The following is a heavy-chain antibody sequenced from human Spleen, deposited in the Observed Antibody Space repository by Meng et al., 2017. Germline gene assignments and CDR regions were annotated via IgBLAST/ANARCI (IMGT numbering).Heavy chain of an antibody. Sequence: GESLKISCAASGFTVSSNYMSWVRQAPGKGLEWASVIYSGGSTYYADSVKGRFTISRDNSKNTLYLQMNSLRAEDTAVYYCARVGAGSDYWDQGTVVTVSS. J-gene: IGHJ4*02. CDR3: ARVGAGSDY. V-gene: IGHV3-53*01. D-gene: IGHD3-10*01. CDR2: IYSGGST. CDR1: GFTVSSNY.